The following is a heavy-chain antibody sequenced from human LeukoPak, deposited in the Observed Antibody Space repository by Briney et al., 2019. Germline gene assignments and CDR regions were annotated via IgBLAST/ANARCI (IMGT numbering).Heavy chain of an antibody. D-gene: IGHD1-26*01. CDR1: GFTFSSYA. J-gene: IGHJ4*02. CDR3: ATTTLGGSYPFDC. Sequence: GGSLRLSCAASGFTFSSYAMHWVRQAPGKGLEWVAVISYDGSNKYYADSVKGRFTISRDNSKNTLYLQMNSLRAEDTAVYYCATTTLGGSYPFDCWGQGTLVTVSS. CDR2: ISYDGSNK. V-gene: IGHV3-30-3*01.